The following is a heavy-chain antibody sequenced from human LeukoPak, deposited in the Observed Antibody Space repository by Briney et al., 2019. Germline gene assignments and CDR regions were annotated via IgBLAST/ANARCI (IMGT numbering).Heavy chain of an antibody. D-gene: IGHD6-19*01. CDR2: IWYDGSNK. CDR3: AREGGGSGWYFHY. Sequence: GGSLRLSCAASGFTFSSYGMHWVRQAPGKGLEWVAVIWYDGSNKYYADSVKGRFTISRDNSKNTPYLQMNSLRAEDTAVYYCAREGGGSGWYFHYWGQGTLVTVSS. J-gene: IGHJ4*02. CDR1: GFTFSSYG. V-gene: IGHV3-33*01.